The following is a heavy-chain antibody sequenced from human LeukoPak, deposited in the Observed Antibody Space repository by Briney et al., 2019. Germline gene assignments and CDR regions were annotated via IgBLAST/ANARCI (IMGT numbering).Heavy chain of an antibody. CDR2: INHSGST. V-gene: IGHV4-34*01. J-gene: IGHJ4*02. CDR1: GGSFSGYY. Sequence: SETLSLTCAVYGGSFSGYYWSWIRQPPGKGLEWIGEINHSGSTNYNPSLKRRVTISVDTSKNQFSLKLSSVTAADTAVYYCARGKRSWPYYDYVWGSYRTVYYFDYWGQGTLVTVSS. D-gene: IGHD3-16*02. CDR3: ARGKRSWPYYDYVWGSYRTVYYFDY.